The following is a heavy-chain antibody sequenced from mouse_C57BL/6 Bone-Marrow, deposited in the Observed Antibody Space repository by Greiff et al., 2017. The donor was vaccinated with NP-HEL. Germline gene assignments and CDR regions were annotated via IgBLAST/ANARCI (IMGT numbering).Heavy chain of an antibody. Sequence: VMLVESGPGLVALSQSLSITCTVSGFSLTSYAISWVRQPPGKGLEWLGVIWTGGGTNYNSALKSRLSISKDNSKSQVFLKMNSLQTDDTARYYCARNPIYYDYDIGYWGQGTTLTVSS. CDR2: IWTGGGT. CDR3: ARNPIYYDYDIGY. J-gene: IGHJ2*01. V-gene: IGHV2-9-1*01. CDR1: GFSLTSYA. D-gene: IGHD2-4*01.